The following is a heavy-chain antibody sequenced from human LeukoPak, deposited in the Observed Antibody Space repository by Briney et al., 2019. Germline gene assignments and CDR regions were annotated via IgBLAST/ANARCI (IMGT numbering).Heavy chain of an antibody. Sequence: SETLSLTCAVYGGSFSGYYWSWIRQPPGKGLEWIGEINHSGSTNYNPSLKSRVTISVDTSKNQFSLKLSSVTAADTAVYYCAGDRGGATTGWFDPWGLGSLVTVSS. D-gene: IGHD1-1*01. J-gene: IGHJ5*02. V-gene: IGHV4-34*01. CDR1: GGSFSGYY. CDR2: INHSGST. CDR3: AGDRGGATTGWFDP.